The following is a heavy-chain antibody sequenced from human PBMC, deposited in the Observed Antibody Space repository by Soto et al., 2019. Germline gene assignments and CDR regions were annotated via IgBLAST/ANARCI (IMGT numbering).Heavy chain of an antibody. CDR2: ISSSSSYI. V-gene: IGHV3-21*01. D-gene: IGHD6-13*01. Sequence: GGSLRLSCAASGFTFSSYSMNWVRQAPGKGLEWVSSISSSSSYIYYADSVKGRFTISRDNAKNSLYLQMNSLRAEDTAVYYCARDFSPDYGYSSSWLYWGQGTLVTVSS. CDR1: GFTFSSYS. CDR3: ARDFSPDYGYSSSWLY. J-gene: IGHJ4*02.